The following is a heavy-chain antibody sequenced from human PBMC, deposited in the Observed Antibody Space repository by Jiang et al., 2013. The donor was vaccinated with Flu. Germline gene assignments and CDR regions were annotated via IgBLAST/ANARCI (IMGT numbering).Heavy chain of an antibody. CDR2: IKQDGSEK. Sequence: VQLLESGGGLVQPGGSLRLSCAASGFTFSSYWMSWVRQAPGKGLEWVANIKQDGSEKYYVDSVKGRFTISRDNAKNSLYLQMNSLRAEDTAVYYCARSRGVSRLLWVRGVTGYFDYWGQG. D-gene: IGHD3-10*01. CDR3: ARSRGVSRLLWVRGVTGYFDY. J-gene: IGHJ4*02. V-gene: IGHV3-7*03. CDR1: GFTFSSYW.